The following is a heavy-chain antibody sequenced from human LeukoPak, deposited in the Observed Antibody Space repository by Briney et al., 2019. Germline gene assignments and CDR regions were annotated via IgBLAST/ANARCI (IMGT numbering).Heavy chain of an antibody. CDR2: MYSSGST. CDR1: GGSISITSYY. Sequence: SETLSLTCTVSGGSISITSYYWGWIRQPPGKGLEWIGSMYSSGSTYYNPSLKSRVTISVDTSKNQFSLKLSSVTAADTAVYYCARGMVRGVIMLDYWGQGTLVTVSS. V-gene: IGHV4-39*07. CDR3: ARGMVRGVIMLDY. D-gene: IGHD3-10*01. J-gene: IGHJ4*02.